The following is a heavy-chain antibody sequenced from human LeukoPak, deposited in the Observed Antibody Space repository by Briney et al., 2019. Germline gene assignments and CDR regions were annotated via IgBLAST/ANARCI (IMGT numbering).Heavy chain of an antibody. Sequence: SETLSLTCTVSGGSISSYYWSWIRQPPGKGLEWIGYIYYSGSTNYNPSLKSRVTISVDTSKKQFSLKLRSVTAADTAVYYVAGSYYDYVWGSYHPYYFDYWGQGTLVTVSS. CDR3: AGSYYDYVWGSYHPYYFDY. D-gene: IGHD3-16*02. CDR1: GGSISSYY. J-gene: IGHJ4*02. CDR2: IYYSGST. V-gene: IGHV4-59*01.